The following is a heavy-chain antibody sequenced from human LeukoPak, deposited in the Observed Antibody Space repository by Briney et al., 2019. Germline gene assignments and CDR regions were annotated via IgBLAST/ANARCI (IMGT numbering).Heavy chain of an antibody. Sequence: GGSLRLSCAASGFTFSTYNMNWVRQAPGKGLEWISFITSSSSTIYYADSVKGRFTISRDNAKNSLYLQMNSLRDEDTAVYYCARGRTSSWYFDYWGQGTPVTVSS. CDR3: ARGRTSSWYFDY. D-gene: IGHD6-13*01. CDR2: ITSSSSTI. J-gene: IGHJ4*02. CDR1: GFTFSTYN. V-gene: IGHV3-48*02.